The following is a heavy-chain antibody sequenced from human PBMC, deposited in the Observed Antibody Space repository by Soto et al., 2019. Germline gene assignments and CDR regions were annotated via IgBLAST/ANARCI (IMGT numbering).Heavy chain of an antibody. Sequence: SETLSLTCTVSGGSISSYYWSWIRQPPGKGLEWIGYIYYSGSTNYNPSLKSRVTISVDTSKNQFSLKLSSVTAADTAVYYCARVRGSTTSYYYYYMDVWGKGTTVTVSS. CDR3: ARVRGSTTSYYYYYMDV. J-gene: IGHJ6*03. D-gene: IGHD2-2*01. CDR1: GGSISSYY. V-gene: IGHV4-59*01. CDR2: IYYSGST.